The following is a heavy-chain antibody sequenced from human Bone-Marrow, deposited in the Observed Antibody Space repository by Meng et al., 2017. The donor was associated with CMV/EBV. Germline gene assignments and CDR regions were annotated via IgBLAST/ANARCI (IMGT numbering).Heavy chain of an antibody. J-gene: IGHJ5*02. D-gene: IGHD2-2*01. CDR3: ARHPDCSSTSCFKIGANRFDP. Sequence: TSYWISWVRQMPGKGLEWMGRIDPSDSYTNYSPSFQGHVTISADKSISTAYLQWSSLKASDTAMYYCARHPDCSSTSCFKIGANRFDPWGQGTLVTVSS. CDR2: IDPSDSYT. CDR1: TSYW. V-gene: IGHV5-10-1*01.